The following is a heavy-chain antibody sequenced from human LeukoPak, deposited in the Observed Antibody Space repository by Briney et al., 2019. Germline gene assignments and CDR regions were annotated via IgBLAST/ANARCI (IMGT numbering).Heavy chain of an antibody. J-gene: IGHJ4*02. D-gene: IGHD3-10*01. CDR2: INHSGST. V-gene: IGHV4-39*01. Sequence: SETLSLTCTVSGGSISSSSYYWGWIRQPPGKGLEWIGEINHSGSTNYNPSLKSRVTISVDTSKNQFSLKLSSVTAADTAVYYCARHRRAYYYGSGSYGYFDYWGQGTLVTVSS. CDR1: GGSISSSSYY. CDR3: ARHRRAYYYGSGSYGYFDY.